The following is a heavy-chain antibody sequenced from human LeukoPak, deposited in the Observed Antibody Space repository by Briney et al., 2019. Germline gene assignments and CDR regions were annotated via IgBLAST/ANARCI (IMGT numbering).Heavy chain of an antibody. V-gene: IGHV4-38-2*02. CDR3: ARSTYSSGPVDY. CDR2: IYESGST. D-gene: IGHD6-19*01. J-gene: IGHJ4*02. CDR1: GYSISSGYY. Sequence: SETLSLTCTVSGYSISSGYYWGWIRQPPGKGLEWIGSIYESGSTYYNPSLKSRVTISVDTSKNQFSLKLSSVTAADTAVYYCARSTYSSGPVDYWGQGTLVTVSS.